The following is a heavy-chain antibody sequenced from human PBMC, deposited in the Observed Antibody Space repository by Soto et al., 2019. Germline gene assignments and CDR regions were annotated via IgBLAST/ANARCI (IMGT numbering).Heavy chain of an antibody. CDR3: ARLPLLPTYTYLYGSASFWPFDY. J-gene: IGHJ4*02. CDR1: GFSSTSDW. D-gene: IGHD3-10*01. Sequence: AASLKISCKTSGFSSTSDWIGLLRPRPWQGLDGMGIIYPGDLETRYSPSFQGQVTISADRSTTTAYVQWSGLKASDTAMYCCARLPLLPTYTYLYGSASFWPFDYWGQGALVTV. CDR2: IYPGDLET. V-gene: IGHV5-51*01.